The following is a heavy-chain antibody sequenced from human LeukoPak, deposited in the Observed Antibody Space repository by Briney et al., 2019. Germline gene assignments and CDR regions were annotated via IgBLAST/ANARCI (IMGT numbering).Heavy chain of an antibody. CDR2: INPSGGST. J-gene: IGHJ4*02. V-gene: IGHV1-46*01. Sequence: GGSLRLSCAASGYTFTSYYMHWVRQAPGQGLEWMGIINPSGGSTSYAQKFQGRVTMTRDTSTSTVYMELSSLRSEDTAVYYCARDLGYCSGGSCPIFDYWGQGTLVTVSS. CDR1: GYTFTSYY. CDR3: ARDLGYCSGGSCPIFDY. D-gene: IGHD2-15*01.